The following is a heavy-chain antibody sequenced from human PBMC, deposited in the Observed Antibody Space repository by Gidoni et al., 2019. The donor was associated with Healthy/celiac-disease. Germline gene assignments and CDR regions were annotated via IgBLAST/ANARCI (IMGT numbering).Heavy chain of an antibody. D-gene: IGHD3-22*01. CDR2: ISGSGGST. J-gene: IGHJ1*01. CDR1: GFPFTSYA. Sequence: EVQLLESGGGLVQPGGSLRLSCAASGFPFTSYAMSWVRQAPGKGLEWVSAISGSGGSTYYADSVKGRFTISRDNSKNTLYLQMNSLRAEDTAVYYCAKDSGLLLQKGYFQHWGQGTLVTVSS. CDR3: AKDSGLLLQKGYFQH. V-gene: IGHV3-23*01.